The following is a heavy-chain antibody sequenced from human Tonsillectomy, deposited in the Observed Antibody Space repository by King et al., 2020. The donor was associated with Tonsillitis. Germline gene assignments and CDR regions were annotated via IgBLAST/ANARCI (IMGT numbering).Heavy chain of an antibody. Sequence: QLQLQESGPGLVKASETLSLTCTVSGYSISSGYYWGWVRQPPGKGLEWIGSIDHSGTTFYNPSLKSRVRISIDTSKNQISLKLSSMAAADTAVYYCVRDAVTVSGDYWGQGILATVSS. CDR1: GYSISSGYY. J-gene: IGHJ4*02. CDR3: VRDAVTVSGDY. D-gene: IGHD1-26*01. V-gene: IGHV4-38-2*02. CDR2: IDHSGTT.